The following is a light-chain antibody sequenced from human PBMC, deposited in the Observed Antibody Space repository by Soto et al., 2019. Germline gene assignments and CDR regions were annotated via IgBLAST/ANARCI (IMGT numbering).Light chain of an antibody. CDR2: DAS. V-gene: IGKV3-11*01. Sequence: EIVLTQSPATLALSPGERATLSCRASQSVSSYLAWYQQKPGQAPRLLIYDASNRATGIPARFSGSGSGTDFSLTISSLEPEDFATYYCQHYDNLPITFGQGTRLEIK. J-gene: IGKJ5*01. CDR1: QSVSSY. CDR3: QHYDNLPIT.